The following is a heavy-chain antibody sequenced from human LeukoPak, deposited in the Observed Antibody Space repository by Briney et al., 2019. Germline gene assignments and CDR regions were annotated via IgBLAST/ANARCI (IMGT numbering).Heavy chain of an antibody. J-gene: IGHJ3*02. CDR2: VYYSGNA. Sequence: SETLSLTCAVSGDSISNHIYYWDWIRQTPGKGLEWIGAVYYSGNAYYNPSLKSRVTISVDTSDNRFSLHLSSVNAADTAIYYCARLRALSGHRGAFDIWGQGTLVTVSS. CDR3: ARLRALSGHRGAFDI. D-gene: IGHD5/OR15-5a*01. CDR1: GDSISNHIYY. V-gene: IGHV4-39*01.